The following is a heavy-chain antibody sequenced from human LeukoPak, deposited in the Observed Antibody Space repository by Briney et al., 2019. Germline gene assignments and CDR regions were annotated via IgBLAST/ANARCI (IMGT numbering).Heavy chain of an antibody. CDR1: GGTFGSYA. D-gene: IGHD2-15*01. CDR3: ASILGYCSGGSCFLDY. V-gene: IGHV1-69*06. J-gene: IGHJ4*02. Sequence: SVKVSCKASGGTFGSYAISWVRQAPGQGLEWMGGIIPIFGTANYAQKFQGRVTITADKSTSTAYMELSSLRSEDTAVYYCASILGYCSGGSCFLDYWGQGTLVTVSS. CDR2: IIPIFGTA.